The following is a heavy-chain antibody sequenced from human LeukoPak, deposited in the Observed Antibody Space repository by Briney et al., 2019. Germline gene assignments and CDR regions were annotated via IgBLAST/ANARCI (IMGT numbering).Heavy chain of an antibody. CDR2: INHSGIT. Sequence: SETLSLTCAVYGDSFNGYYWSWIRQSPGKGLEWIGEINHSGITHYNPSLKSRVTISVDAPKNQFSLKLSSVTAADTAVYFCARSGDASGWGQGTLVTVSS. CDR3: ARSGDASG. CDR1: GDSFNGYY. D-gene: IGHD1-26*01. V-gene: IGHV4-34*01. J-gene: IGHJ4*02.